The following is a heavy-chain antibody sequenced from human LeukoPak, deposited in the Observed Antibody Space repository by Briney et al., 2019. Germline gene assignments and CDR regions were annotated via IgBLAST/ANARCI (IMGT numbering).Heavy chain of an antibody. D-gene: IGHD3-10*01. Sequence: SETLSLTCTVSGGSVSSGGYYWSWIRQPPGKGLEWIGYIYHSGSTYYNPSLKSRVTISVDRSKNQFSLKLSSVTAADTAVYYCARGRSGDDAFDIWGQGTMVTVSS. CDR3: ARGRSGDDAFDI. CDR2: IYHSGST. CDR1: GGSVSSGGYY. J-gene: IGHJ3*02. V-gene: IGHV4-30-2*01.